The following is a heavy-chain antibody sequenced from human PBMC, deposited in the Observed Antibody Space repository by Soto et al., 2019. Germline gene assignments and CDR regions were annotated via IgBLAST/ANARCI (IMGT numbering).Heavy chain of an antibody. Sequence: GGSLRLSCAASGFTFSSYGMHWVRQAPGKGLEWVAVIWYDGSNKYYADSVKGRFTISRDNSKNTLYLQMNSLRAEDTAVYYCARGRWNDPYYYYGMDVWGQGTTVTVSS. J-gene: IGHJ6*02. V-gene: IGHV3-33*01. D-gene: IGHD1-1*01. CDR2: IWYDGSNK. CDR1: GFTFSSYG. CDR3: ARGRWNDPYYYYGMDV.